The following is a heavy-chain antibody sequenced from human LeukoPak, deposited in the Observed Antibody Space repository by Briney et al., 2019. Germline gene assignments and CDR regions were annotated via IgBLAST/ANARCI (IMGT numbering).Heavy chain of an antibody. V-gene: IGHV3-9*01. CDR1: GFTFGDYA. CDR2: ISWNGGSV. J-gene: IGHJ5*02. D-gene: IGHD2-2*01. Sequence: PGGSLRLSCAASGFTFGDYAMHWVRQAPGKGLEWVSGISWNGGSVGYADSVKGRFTISRDSAKNSLYLQMNSLRAEDTAVYYCARDGVVVPAADYNWFDPWGQGTLVTVSS. CDR3: ARDGVVVPAADYNWFDP.